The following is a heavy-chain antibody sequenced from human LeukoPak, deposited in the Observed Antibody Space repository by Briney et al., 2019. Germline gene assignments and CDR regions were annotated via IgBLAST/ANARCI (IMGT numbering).Heavy chain of an antibody. CDR3: AKDRERSSGGFDY. V-gene: IGHV3-30-3*01. J-gene: IGHJ4*02. CDR2: ISYDGSNK. Sequence: PGGSLRLSCAASGFIFRSFAMHWVRQAPGKGLEWVALISYDGSNKYYADSVKGRFTISRDNSKNTLNLQMNSLRTEDTAVYYCAKDRERSSGGFDYWGQGTLVTVSS. CDR1: GFIFRSFA. D-gene: IGHD6-19*01.